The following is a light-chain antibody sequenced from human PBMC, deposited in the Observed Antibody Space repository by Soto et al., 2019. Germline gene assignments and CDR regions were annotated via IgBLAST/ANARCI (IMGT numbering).Light chain of an antibody. CDR3: QHRDNSAFT. J-gene: IGKJ3*01. CDR1: QSVGSH. CDR2: DAS. V-gene: IGKV3-11*01. Sequence: EIVLTQFPATLSLSPGERATLSYRASQSVGSHLAWHQQKPGQAPRLLIYDASNRAAGIPARFSGSGSGTDFTLTISSLEPEDFAVYYCQHRDNSAFTFGPGTKVDFK.